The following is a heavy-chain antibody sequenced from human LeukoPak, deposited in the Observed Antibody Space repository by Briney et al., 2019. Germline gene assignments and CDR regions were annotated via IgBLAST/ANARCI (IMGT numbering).Heavy chain of an antibody. CDR3: ARPRIYSSSWRHEEVYFDY. CDR2: IDAGNGNT. J-gene: IGHJ4*02. D-gene: IGHD6-13*01. CDR1: GFTFSSYA. Sequence: GRSLRLSCAASGFTFSSYAMHWVRQAPGKGLEWMGWIDAGNGNTKYSQKFQGRVTITRDTSASTAYMELSSLRSEDTAVYYCARPRIYSSSWRHEEVYFDYWGQGTLVTVSS. V-gene: IGHV1-3*01.